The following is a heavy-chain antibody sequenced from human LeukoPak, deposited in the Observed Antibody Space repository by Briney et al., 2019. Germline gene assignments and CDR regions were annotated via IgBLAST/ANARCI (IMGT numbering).Heavy chain of an antibody. CDR1: GGSVSSNRAA. Sequence: SQTLSLTCAISGGSVSSNRAAWNWIRKSPSRGLEWLGRTYYRSKWYNDYAVSVKSRITINPDTSKNQFSLQLDSVTPEDTAVYYCASPREGYFDRVLHYWGQGTLVTVSS. V-gene: IGHV6-1*01. CDR2: TYYRSKWYN. D-gene: IGHD3-9*01. J-gene: IGHJ4*02. CDR3: ASPREGYFDRVLHY.